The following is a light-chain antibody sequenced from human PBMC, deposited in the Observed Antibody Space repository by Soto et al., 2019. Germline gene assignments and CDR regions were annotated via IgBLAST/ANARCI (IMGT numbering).Light chain of an antibody. CDR2: DVS. V-gene: IGLV2-14*03. CDR1: NSDVADYKY. Sequence: QSVLTQPASVSGSPGQSITISCTGTNSDVADYKYVSWYQQHPGTAPKLIIYDVSNRPSGVSNRFSGSKSGSTASLTISGLQAEDEADYYCSAYTTSSTLYVFGTGTKLTVL. CDR3: SAYTTSSTLYV. J-gene: IGLJ1*01.